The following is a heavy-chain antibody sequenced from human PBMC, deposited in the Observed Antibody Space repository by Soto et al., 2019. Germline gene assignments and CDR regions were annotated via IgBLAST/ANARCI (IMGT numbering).Heavy chain of an antibody. Sequence: QVQLVESGGGVVQPGRSLRLSCAASGFTFSSYGMHWVRQAPGKGLEWVAVIWYDGSNKYYADSVKGRFTISRDNSKNTLYLQMNSLRAEDTAVYYCASGNIAVASTGFDYWGQGTLVTVSS. V-gene: IGHV3-33*01. D-gene: IGHD6-19*01. J-gene: IGHJ4*02. CDR2: IWYDGSNK. CDR1: GFTFSSYG. CDR3: ASGNIAVASTGFDY.